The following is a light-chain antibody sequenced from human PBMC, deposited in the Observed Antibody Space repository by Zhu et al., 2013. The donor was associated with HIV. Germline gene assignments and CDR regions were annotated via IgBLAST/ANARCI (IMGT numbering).Light chain of an antibody. CDR1: QTVSKSY. CDR3: LHYGADSQWT. CDR2: ATS. V-gene: IGKV3-20*01. J-gene: IGKJ1*01. Sequence: EIVLTQSPGTLSLSPGERATLLCRPSQTVSKSYLHWYQQKPGQAPRLVIYATSTRATGIPDRFSHSGSATDFTLTITDLQPDDFVSYFCLHYGADSQWTFGQGTKV.